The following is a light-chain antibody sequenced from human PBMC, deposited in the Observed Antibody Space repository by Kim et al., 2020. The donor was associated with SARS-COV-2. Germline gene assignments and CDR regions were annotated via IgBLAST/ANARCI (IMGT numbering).Light chain of an antibody. Sequence: GQSITISCTGTSSDVGGYKYVSWYQHHPGKAPKLLIYDVTYRPSGISNRFSGSKSGNTASLTISGLQAEDEAHYYCSSYTSSSTRVFGGGTQLTVL. J-gene: IGLJ3*02. CDR2: DVT. CDR3: SSYTSSSTRV. CDR1: SSDVGGYKY. V-gene: IGLV2-14*03.